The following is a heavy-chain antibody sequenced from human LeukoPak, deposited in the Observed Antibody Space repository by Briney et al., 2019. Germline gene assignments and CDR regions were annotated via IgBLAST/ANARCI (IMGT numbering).Heavy chain of an antibody. J-gene: IGHJ4*02. CDR2: ISYDGSNK. CDR1: GFTFSSYG. D-gene: IGHD4-17*01. V-gene: IGHV3-30*18. Sequence: SGGSLRLSCAASGFTFSSYGMHWVRQAPGKGLEWVAVISYDGSNKYYADSVKGRFTISRDNSKNTPYLQMNSLRAEDTAVYYCAKEGDYGDYVLPPHFDYWGQGTLVTVSS. CDR3: AKEGDYGDYVLPPHFDY.